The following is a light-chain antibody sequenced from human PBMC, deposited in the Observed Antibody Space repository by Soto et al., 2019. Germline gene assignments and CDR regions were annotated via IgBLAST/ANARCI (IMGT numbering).Light chain of an antibody. V-gene: IGLV4-69*01. CDR2: LNSDGSH. CDR3: QTWGTGIRV. J-gene: IGLJ2*01. CDR1: SGHSSYA. Sequence: QPVLTQSPSASASLVASVKLTCTLSSGHSSYALAWHQQQPEKGPRYLMKLNSDGSHSKGDGIPDRFSGSSSGAERYLTLSSLQSEDEADYYCQTWGTGIRVFGGGTKLTVL.